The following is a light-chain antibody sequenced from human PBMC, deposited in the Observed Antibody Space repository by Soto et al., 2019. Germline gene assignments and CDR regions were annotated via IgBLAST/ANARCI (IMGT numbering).Light chain of an antibody. Sequence: EVVMTQSPATLSVSPGERATLSCRASQSVSSNLAWYQLRLGQAPRLLIYGASTRATGIPARFSGSGSGTEFTLTISSLQSEDFALYYCQQYNKWPLFTFGPGTRVDIK. CDR3: QQYNKWPLFT. J-gene: IGKJ3*01. CDR1: QSVSSN. CDR2: GAS. V-gene: IGKV3-15*01.